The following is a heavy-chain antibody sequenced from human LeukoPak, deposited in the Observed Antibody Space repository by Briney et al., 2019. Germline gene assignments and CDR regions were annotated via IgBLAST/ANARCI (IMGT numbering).Heavy chain of an antibody. D-gene: IGHD2-2*01. Sequence: PGGSLRLSCAASGFTFSSYGMHWVRQAPGKGLEWVANIKQDGSEKYYVDSVKGRFTISRDNAKNSLYLQMNSLRAEDTAVYYCARDTAAMLYYYMDVWGKGTTVTVSS. J-gene: IGHJ6*03. CDR3: ARDTAAMLYYYMDV. CDR2: IKQDGSEK. CDR1: GFTFSSYG. V-gene: IGHV3-7*01.